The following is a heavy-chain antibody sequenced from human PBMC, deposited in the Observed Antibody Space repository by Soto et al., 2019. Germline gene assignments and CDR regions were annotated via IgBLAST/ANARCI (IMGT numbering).Heavy chain of an antibody. Sequence: GGSLRLSCAASGFTFSSYAMSWVRQAPGKGLEWVSAISGSGGSTYYADSVKGRFTISRDNSKNTLYLQMNSLRAEDTAVYYCAKFVSMGYDVVPLYYGMDVWGQGTTVTVSS. D-gene: IGHD5-12*01. V-gene: IGHV3-23*01. CDR3: AKFVSMGYDVVPLYYGMDV. J-gene: IGHJ6*02. CDR1: GFTFSSYA. CDR2: ISGSGGST.